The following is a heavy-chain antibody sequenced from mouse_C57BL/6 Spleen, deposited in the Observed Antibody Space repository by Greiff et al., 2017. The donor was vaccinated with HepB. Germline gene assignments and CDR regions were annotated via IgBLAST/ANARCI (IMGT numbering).Heavy chain of an antibody. CDR3: ARDTVVAPYWYFDV. D-gene: IGHD1-1*01. CDR1: GYTFTSYT. J-gene: IGHJ1*03. Sequence: VKLQESGAELARPGTSVKMSCKASGYTFTSYTMHWVKQRPGQGLEWIGYINPSSGYTKYNQKFKDKATLTADKSSSTAYMQLSSLTSEDSAVYYCARDTVVAPYWYFDVWGTGTTVTVSS. CDR2: INPSSGYT. V-gene: IGHV1-4*01.